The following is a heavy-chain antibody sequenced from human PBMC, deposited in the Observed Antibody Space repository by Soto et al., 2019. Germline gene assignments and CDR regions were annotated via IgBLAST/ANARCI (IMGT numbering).Heavy chain of an antibody. J-gene: IGHJ4*02. D-gene: IGHD6-13*01. CDR1: GFTFSSYG. CDR3: AYKLAAAGI. V-gene: IGHV3-30*03. CDR2: ISYDGSNK. Sequence: GGSLRLSCAASGFTFSSYGMHWVRQAPGKGLEWVAVISYDGSNKYYADSVKGRFTISRDNSKNTLYLQMNSLRAEDTAVYYCAYKLAAAGIWGQGTLVTVSS.